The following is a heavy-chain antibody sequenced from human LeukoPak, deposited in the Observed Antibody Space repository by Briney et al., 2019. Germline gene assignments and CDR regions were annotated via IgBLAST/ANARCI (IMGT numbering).Heavy chain of an antibody. CDR1: GYTFTSYY. CDR3: AREAGDTAMVNTHNWFDP. D-gene: IGHD5-18*01. CDR2: INPNSGGT. V-gene: IGHV1-2*02. Sequence: ASVKVSCKASGYTFTSYYMHWVRQAPGQGLEWMGWINPNSGGTNYAQKFQGRVTMTRDTSISTAYMELSRLRSDDTAVYYCAREAGDTAMVNTHNWFDPWGQGTLVTVSS. J-gene: IGHJ5*02.